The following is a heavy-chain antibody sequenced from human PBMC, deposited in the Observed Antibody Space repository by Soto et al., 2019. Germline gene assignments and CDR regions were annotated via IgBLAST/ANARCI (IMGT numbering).Heavy chain of an antibody. CDR2: ISSSSSYI. D-gene: IGHD6-13*01. CDR1: GFTFSSYS. J-gene: IGHJ6*02. CDR3: ARDSVAAAADFYYCYYGMDV. Sequence: GGSLRLSCAASGFTFSSYSMNWVRQAPGKGLEWVSSISSSSSYIYYAGSVKGPFTISRDNAKNSLYLQMNSLSAEDTAVYYWARDSVAAAADFYYCYYGMDVWGQGTPVTVSS. V-gene: IGHV3-21*01.